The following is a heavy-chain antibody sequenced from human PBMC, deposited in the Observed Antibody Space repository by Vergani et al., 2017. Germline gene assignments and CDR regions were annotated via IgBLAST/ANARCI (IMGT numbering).Heavy chain of an antibody. Sequence: QITLKESGPTLVKPTQTLTLTCTFSGFSLSTSGVGVGWIRQPPGKALEWLAIIYWNDDKRYSPSLKSRLTITKDTSKNQVVLTMTNMDPVDTATYYCAHRFTVAGPFDYWGQGTLVTVSS. J-gene: IGHJ4*02. D-gene: IGHD6-19*01. CDR3: AHRFTVAGPFDY. CDR1: GFSLSTSGVG. CDR2: IYWNDDK. V-gene: IGHV2-5*01.